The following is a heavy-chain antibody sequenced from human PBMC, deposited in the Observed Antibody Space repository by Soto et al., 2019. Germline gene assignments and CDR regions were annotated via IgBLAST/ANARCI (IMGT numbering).Heavy chain of an antibody. Sequence: QVHLQESGPGLVKPSQTLSLTCTVSGGSISSGGYYWSWIRQHPGKGLEWIGNIYYSGSTYYNPSLKSRVSRSVDTSKNQFSLRLSSVTAADTAVYSCARIDGGSSGWFSYWGQGTLVTVSS. J-gene: IGHJ4*02. CDR2: IYYSGST. V-gene: IGHV4-31*03. D-gene: IGHD6-19*01. CDR1: GGSISSGGYY. CDR3: ARIDGGSSGWFSY.